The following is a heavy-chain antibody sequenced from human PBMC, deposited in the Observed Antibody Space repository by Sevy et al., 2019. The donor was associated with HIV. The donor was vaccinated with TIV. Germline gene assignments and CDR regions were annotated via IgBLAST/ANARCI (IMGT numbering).Heavy chain of an antibody. J-gene: IGHJ3*02. V-gene: IGHV3-21*01. CDR3: ARSPDYGGNSGAFDI. CDR2: ISSSSSYI. Sequence: GGSLSLSCAASGFTFSSYSMNWVRQAPGKGLEWVSSISSSSSYIYYADSVKGRFTISRDNAKNSLYLQMNSLRAEDTAVYYCARSPDYGGNSGAFDIWGQGTMVTVSS. D-gene: IGHD4-17*01. CDR1: GFTFSSYS.